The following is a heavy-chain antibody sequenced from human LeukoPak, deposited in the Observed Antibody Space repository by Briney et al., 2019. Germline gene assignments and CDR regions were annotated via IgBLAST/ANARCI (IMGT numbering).Heavy chain of an antibody. CDR2: INHSGST. J-gene: IGHJ6*04. D-gene: IGHD6-19*01. CDR3: ARVRAVAVQIYYYYYYGMDV. Sequence: PSETLSLTCAVYGGPFSGYYWSWIRQPPGKGLEWIGEINHSGSTNYNPSLKSRVTISVDTSKNQFSLKLSSVTAADTAVYYCARVRAVAVQIYYYYYYGMDVWGKGTTVTVSS. CDR1: GGPFSGYY. V-gene: IGHV4-34*01.